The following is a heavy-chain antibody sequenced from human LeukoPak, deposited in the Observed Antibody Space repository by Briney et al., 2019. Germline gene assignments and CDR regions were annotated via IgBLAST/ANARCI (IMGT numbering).Heavy chain of an antibody. CDR2: ISAYNGNT. D-gene: IGHD3-9*01. Sequence: ASGKVSCKASGYTVTSYGISWVRQAAGQGGEGMGWISAYNGNTNYAQKLQGRVTMTTDTSTTTAYMELRSLSSDDTAVYYCARDFDAYYDILTGYLAWGQGTLVTVSS. CDR1: GYTVTSYG. V-gene: IGHV1-18*01. J-gene: IGHJ4*02. CDR3: ARDFDAYYDILTGYLA.